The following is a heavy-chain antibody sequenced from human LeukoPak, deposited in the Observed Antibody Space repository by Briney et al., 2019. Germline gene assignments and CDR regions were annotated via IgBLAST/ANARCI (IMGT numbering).Heavy chain of an antibody. CDR2: INHSGGT. D-gene: IGHD6-19*01. V-gene: IGHV4-34*01. Sequence: SETLSLTCDVYGGSFSGYYWSWIRQPPGKGLEWIGEINHSGGTNYNPSLKSRVTISIDTSKIQFSLKLSSVTAADTAVYYCAREVIAVAESDAFDIWGQGTMVTVSS. J-gene: IGHJ3*02. CDR1: GGSFSGYY. CDR3: AREVIAVAESDAFDI.